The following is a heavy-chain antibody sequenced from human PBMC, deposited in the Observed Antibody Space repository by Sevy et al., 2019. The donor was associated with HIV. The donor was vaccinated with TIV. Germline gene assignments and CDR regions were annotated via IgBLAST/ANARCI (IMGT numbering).Heavy chain of an antibody. V-gene: IGHV3-21*01. J-gene: IGHJ5*02. CDR1: GFTFSTYS. CDR2: ISSTSSYI. D-gene: IGHD6-19*01. CDR3: ARDYNSGWRKFNLFDP. Sequence: GGSLRLSCAASGFTFSTYSMNWVSQAPGKGLEWVSSISSTSSYIDYAYSVKGRFTISRDNAKNSLYLQMNNLRAEDTAVYYCARDYNSGWRKFNLFDPWGQGTLVTVSS.